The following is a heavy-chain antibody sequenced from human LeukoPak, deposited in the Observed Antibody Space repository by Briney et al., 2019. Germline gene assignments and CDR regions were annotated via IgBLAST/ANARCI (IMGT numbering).Heavy chain of an antibody. Sequence: SETLSLTCTVSGGSISNSGYYWGWIRQPPGKGLEWIGNIYYSGSTYSNPSLKSRVTISVDTSKNHFPLKLSSVTAADTAIYYCAKTYYYDPFDYWGQGTLVTVSS. D-gene: IGHD3-22*01. CDR1: GGSISNSGYY. CDR2: IYYSGST. J-gene: IGHJ4*02. CDR3: AKTYYYDPFDY. V-gene: IGHV4-39*02.